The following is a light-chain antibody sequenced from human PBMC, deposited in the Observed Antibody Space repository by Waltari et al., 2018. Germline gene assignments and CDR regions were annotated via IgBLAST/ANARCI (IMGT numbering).Light chain of an antibody. V-gene: IGKV3-15*01. CDR3: QEYQTWLRGT. CDR1: QSVKSN. CDR2: GAS. J-gene: IGKJ1*01. Sequence: EIVMTQSPATLSVSPGDRATLSCRASQSVKSNLAWYQQRPGQTPRRLSYGASSRAIGVPDRFSGSGSGTDFNLTISSLQSEDFAVYYCQEYQTWLRGTFGQGTKVDIK.